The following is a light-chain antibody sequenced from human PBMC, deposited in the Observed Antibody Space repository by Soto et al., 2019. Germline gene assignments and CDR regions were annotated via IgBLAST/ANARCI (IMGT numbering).Light chain of an antibody. CDR1: SSDVGGYNY. J-gene: IGLJ1*01. CDR3: SSPTSSSTPFV. Sequence: QSVLTQPASVSGSPGQSITISCTGTSSDVGGYNYVSWYQQHPGKAPKLMIYEVSDRPSEISNRFSGSKSGNTASLTISGLQAEDEADYYCSSPTSSSTPFVFGTGTKLTVL. V-gene: IGLV2-14*01. CDR2: EVS.